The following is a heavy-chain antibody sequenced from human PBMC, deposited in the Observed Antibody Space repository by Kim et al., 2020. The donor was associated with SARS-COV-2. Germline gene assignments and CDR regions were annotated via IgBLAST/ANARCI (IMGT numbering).Heavy chain of an antibody. D-gene: IGHD3-10*01. CDR3: AKDIIPVYGSGSDDAFDI. V-gene: IGHV3-9*01. Sequence: KGRFTISRDNAKNSLYLQMNSLRAEDTALYYCAKDIIPVYGSGSDDAFDIWGQGTMVTVSS. J-gene: IGHJ3*02.